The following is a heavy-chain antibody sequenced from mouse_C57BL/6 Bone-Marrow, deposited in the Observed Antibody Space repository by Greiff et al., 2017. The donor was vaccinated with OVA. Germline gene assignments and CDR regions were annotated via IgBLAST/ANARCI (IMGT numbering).Heavy chain of an antibody. V-gene: IGHV5-4*03. CDR2: ISDGGSYT. J-gene: IGHJ3*01. CDR1: GFTFSSYA. CDR3: ARVTAPITTFAY. D-gene: IGHD2-4*01. Sequence: DVKLVESGGGLVKPGGSLKLSCAASGFTFSSYAMSWVRQTPEKRLEWVATISDGGSYTYYPDNVQGRFTISRDNAKNNLYLQMSHLKSEDTAMYYGARVTAPITTFAYWGQGTLVTVSA.